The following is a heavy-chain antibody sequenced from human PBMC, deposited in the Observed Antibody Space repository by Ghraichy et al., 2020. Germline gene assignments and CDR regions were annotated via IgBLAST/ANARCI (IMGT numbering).Heavy chain of an antibody. J-gene: IGHJ6*02. CDR2: MNPNSGNT. CDR3: ARSCWYYDFWSGPPYYYYGMDV. Sequence: ASVKVSCKASGYTFTSYDINWVRQATGQGLEWMGWMNPNSGNTGYAQKFQGRVTMTRNTSISTAYMELSSLRSEDTAVYYCARSCWYYDFWSGPPYYYYGMDVWGQGTTVTVSS. CDR1: GYTFTSYD. V-gene: IGHV1-8*01. D-gene: IGHD3-3*01.